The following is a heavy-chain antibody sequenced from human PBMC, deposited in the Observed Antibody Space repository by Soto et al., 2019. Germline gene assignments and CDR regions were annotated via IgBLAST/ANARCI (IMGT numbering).Heavy chain of an antibody. CDR3: VVAATRGGAFDI. Sequence: SVKVSCKASGGTFSSYAISWVRQAPGQGLEWMGGIIPIFGTANYAQKFQGRVTITADESTSTAYMELSSLRSEDAAVYYLVVAATRGGAFDIWGQGTMVTVSS. J-gene: IGHJ3*02. D-gene: IGHD2-15*01. CDR1: GGTFSSYA. V-gene: IGHV1-69*13. CDR2: IIPIFGTA.